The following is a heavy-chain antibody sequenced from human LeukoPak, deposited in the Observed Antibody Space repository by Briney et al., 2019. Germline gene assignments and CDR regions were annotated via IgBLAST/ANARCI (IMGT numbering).Heavy chain of an antibody. CDR1: GFTFSSYA. D-gene: IGHD3-22*01. Sequence: QAGGSLRLSCAASGFTFSSYAMHWVRQAPGKGLEWVAVISYDGSNKYYADSVKGRSTISRDNSKNTLYLQMNSLRAEDTAVYYCARDSVIPYYDSSGSYYYYGMDVWGQGTTVTVSS. CDR2: ISYDGSNK. V-gene: IGHV3-30-3*01. CDR3: ARDSVIPYYDSSGSYYYYGMDV. J-gene: IGHJ6*02.